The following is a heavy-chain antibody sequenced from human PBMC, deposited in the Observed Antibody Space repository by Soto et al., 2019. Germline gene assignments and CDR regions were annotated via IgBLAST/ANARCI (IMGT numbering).Heavy chain of an antibody. CDR3: ARDLKYDYDSSGFPPPEYFQH. V-gene: IGHV3-66*01. D-gene: IGHD3-22*01. J-gene: IGHJ1*01. CDR1: GFTVSSNY. Sequence: EVQLVESGGGLVQPGGSLRLSCAASGFTVSSNYMSWVRQAPGKGLEWVSLIYSGGSTYYADSVKGRFTLSRDNSKNTLYLQMNSLRAEDTAVYYCARDLKYDYDSSGFPPPEYFQHWGQGTLVTVSS. CDR2: IYSGGST.